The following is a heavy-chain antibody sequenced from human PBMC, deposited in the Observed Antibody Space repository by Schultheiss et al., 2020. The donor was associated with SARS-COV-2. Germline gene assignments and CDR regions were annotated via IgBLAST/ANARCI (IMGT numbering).Heavy chain of an antibody. CDR2: INPKSGDT. CDR3: ARSRRLYRDLGY. CDR1: GYTFAGYY. V-gene: IGHV1-2*02. J-gene: IGHJ4*02. Sequence: ASVKVSCKTFGYTFAGYYIHWVRQAPGQGLEWMGWINPKSGDTNYAQKFQGRVTMTRDTSITTAYMELRRLTSDDTAVYYCARSRRLYRDLGYWGQGTLVTVSS. D-gene: IGHD5/OR15-5a*01.